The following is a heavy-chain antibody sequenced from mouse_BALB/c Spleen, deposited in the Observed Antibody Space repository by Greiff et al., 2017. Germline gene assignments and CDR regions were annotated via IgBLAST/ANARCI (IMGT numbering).Heavy chain of an antibody. D-gene: IGHD1-1*01. Sequence: EVKLMESGGGLVKPGGSLKLSCAASGFTFSSYAMSWVRQTPEKRLEWVASISSGGSTYYPDSVKGRFTISRDNARNILYLQMSSLRSEDTAMYYCARTGYGKGFDYWGQGTTLTVSS. CDR3: ARTGYGKGFDY. V-gene: IGHV5-6-5*01. CDR1: GFTFSSYA. CDR2: ISSGGST. J-gene: IGHJ2*01.